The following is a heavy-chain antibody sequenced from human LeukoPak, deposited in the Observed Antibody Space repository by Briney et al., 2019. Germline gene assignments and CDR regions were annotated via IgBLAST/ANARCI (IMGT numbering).Heavy chain of an antibody. J-gene: IGHJ3*02. CDR3: AREYDTMVRGVGDAFDI. CDR2: ISYDGSNK. D-gene: IGHD3-10*01. CDR1: GFTFSSYA. V-gene: IGHV3-30-3*01. Sequence: SLRLSCAASGFTFSSYAMHWVRQPPGKGVEWVAVISYDGSNKYYADSVEGRFTISRDNSKNTLYLQMNSLRAEDTAVYYCAREYDTMVRGVGDAFDIWGQGTMVTVSS.